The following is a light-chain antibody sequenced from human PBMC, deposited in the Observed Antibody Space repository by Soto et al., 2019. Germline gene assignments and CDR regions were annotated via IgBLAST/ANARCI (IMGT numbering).Light chain of an antibody. Sequence: EIVMTQSPATLSLSPGERATLSCRASQSVSSNLAWYHQKPGQAPRLLIYDASTRATTILARFSGSGCWAEFSLIISSLLYEDFAVDYCWQYNSWPPWTFGQGTKVEIK. CDR2: DAS. J-gene: IGKJ1*01. CDR3: WQYNSWPPWT. V-gene: IGKV3-15*01. CDR1: QSVSSN.